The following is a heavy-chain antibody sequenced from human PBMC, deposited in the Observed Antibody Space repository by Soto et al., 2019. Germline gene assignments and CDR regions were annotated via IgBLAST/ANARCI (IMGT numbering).Heavy chain of an antibody. J-gene: IGHJ6*02. CDR1: GYSFSTFG. CDR3: ARAEGMAPYYSYAMDV. CDR2: INNYNGHT. Sequence: VVLVQSGAEVKSLGATVKVSCQASGYSFSTFGIGWVRQAPGLGFEWVGWINNYNGHTNFAPKFKGRVSLTRDSSATTAYMELSSLTPDDSAIYFCARAEGMAPYYSYAMDVWGQGTAVTVAS. V-gene: IGHV1-18*04.